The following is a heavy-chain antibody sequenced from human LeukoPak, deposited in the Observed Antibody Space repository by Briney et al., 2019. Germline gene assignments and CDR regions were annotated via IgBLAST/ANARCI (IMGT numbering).Heavy chain of an antibody. Sequence: ASVKVSCKASGYTFTSYYMHWVRQAPGLGLEWMGIIRPIADTTTYSQKFQGRVTMTRDMSTSTVYMELSRLRSEDPALYYCARDVPYCGGNCHDAFDIWGQGTKVTVSS. V-gene: IGHV1-46*01. D-gene: IGHD2-21*02. CDR3: ARDVPYCGGNCHDAFDI. CDR2: IRPIADTT. J-gene: IGHJ3*02. CDR1: GYTFTSYY.